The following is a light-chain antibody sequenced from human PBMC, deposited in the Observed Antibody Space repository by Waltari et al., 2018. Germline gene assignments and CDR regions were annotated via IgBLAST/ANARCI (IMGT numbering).Light chain of an antibody. V-gene: IGKV4-1*01. J-gene: IGKJ5*01. CDR1: QSVLYSATNKNY. CDR3: QQYYSTPPIT. Sequence: DIVMTQSPDSLAVSLGERATINCKSSQSVLYSATNKNYLAWYQQKPGQPPKLLIYWASTRESGVPDQFSGSGSGANFTLTISSLQAEDVAVYYCQQYYSTPPITFGQGTRLEIK. CDR2: WAS.